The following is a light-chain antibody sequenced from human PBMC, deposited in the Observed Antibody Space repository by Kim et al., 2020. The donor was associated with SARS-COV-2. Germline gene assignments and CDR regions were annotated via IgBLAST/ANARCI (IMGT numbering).Light chain of an antibody. CDR1: SSVVGGYNY. CDR2: DVS. V-gene: IGLV2-14*03. J-gene: IGLJ2*01. Sequence: GQSSTISCTGTSSVVGGYNYVSWYQQHPGKAPKLMIYDVSNRPSGVSNRFSGSKSGNTASLTISGLQAEDEADYYCSSYTSSSTVVFGGGTQLTVL. CDR3: SSYTSSSTVV.